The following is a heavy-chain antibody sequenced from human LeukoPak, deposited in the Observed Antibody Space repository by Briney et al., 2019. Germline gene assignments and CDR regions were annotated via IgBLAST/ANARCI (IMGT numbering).Heavy chain of an antibody. J-gene: IGHJ5*02. V-gene: IGHV4-34*01. D-gene: IGHD3-3*01. CDR2: INHSGST. CDR3: ARGQAYYDFWSGYPQPYNWFDP. Sequence: SETLSLTCAVYGGSFSGYYWSWIRQPPGKGLEWIGEINHSGSTNYNPSLKSRVTISVDTSKNQFSLKLSSVTAADTAVYYCARGQAYYDFWSGYPQPYNWFDPWGQGTLVTVSS. CDR1: GGSFSGYY.